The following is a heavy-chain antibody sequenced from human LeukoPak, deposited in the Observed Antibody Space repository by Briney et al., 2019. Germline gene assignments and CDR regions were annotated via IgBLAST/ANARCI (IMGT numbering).Heavy chain of an antibody. J-gene: IGHJ4*02. CDR3: AKQAVEGWYLGQFDY. D-gene: IGHD2-15*01. Sequence: SETLSLTCTVSGASISSGVYYWSWIRQHPGKGLEWIGYISYSGSTYYNPSLKSRVTISVDTSKNQFSLKLNSVTAADTAVYYCAKQAVEGWYLGQFDYWGQGTLVTVSS. CDR1: GASISSGVYY. V-gene: IGHV4-31*03. CDR2: ISYSGST.